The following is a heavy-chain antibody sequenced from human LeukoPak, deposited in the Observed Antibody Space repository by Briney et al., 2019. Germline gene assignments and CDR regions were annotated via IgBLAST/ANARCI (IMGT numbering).Heavy chain of an antibody. Sequence: ASVKVSCKASGGTFSSYAISWVRQAPGQGLEWMGGIIPIFGTANYARKFQGRVTITADESTSTAYMELSSLRSEDTAVYYCARGSSSGWPKNSYYFDYWGQGTLVTVSS. CDR2: IIPIFGTA. CDR1: GGTFSSYA. J-gene: IGHJ4*01. CDR3: ARGSSSGWPKNSYYFDY. V-gene: IGHV1-69*13. D-gene: IGHD6-19*01.